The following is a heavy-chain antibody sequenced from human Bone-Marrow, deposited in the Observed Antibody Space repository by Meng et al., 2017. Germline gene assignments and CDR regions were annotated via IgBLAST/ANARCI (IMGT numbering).Heavy chain of an antibody. D-gene: IGHD5-12*01. CDR2: IKQDGSEK. J-gene: IGHJ6*02. Sequence: GESLKISCAASGFTFSSYWMSWVRQAPGKGLEWVANIKQDGSEKYYVGSVKGRFTISRDNAKNSLYLQMNSLRAEDTAVYYCAREGKTSGYDPYYDSYYYYYGMDVWGQGTTVTVSS. CDR1: GFTFSSYW. V-gene: IGHV3-7*01. CDR3: AREGKTSGYDPYYDSYYYYYGMDV.